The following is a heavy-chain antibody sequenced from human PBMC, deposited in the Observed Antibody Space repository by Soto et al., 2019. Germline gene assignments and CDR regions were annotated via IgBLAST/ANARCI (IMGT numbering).Heavy chain of an antibody. CDR3: PAEDGILVCSTFSAFLLNRSSDL. D-gene: IGHD6-6*01. CDR2: ISFEGSNK. Sequence: KWLEWLAIISFEGSNKYSADSVKGRFTISRDNSKNTLYLQMNSVRPEGTAVYYFPAEDGILVCSTFSAFLLNRSSDL. V-gene: IGHV3-30*03. J-gene: IGHJ2*01.